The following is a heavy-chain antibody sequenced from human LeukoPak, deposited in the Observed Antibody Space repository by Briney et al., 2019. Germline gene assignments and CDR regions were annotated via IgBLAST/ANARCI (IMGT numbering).Heavy chain of an antibody. D-gene: IGHD3-10*01. CDR3: ARGLLDGSGSYSFDY. J-gene: IGHJ4*02. CDR2: IYYSGST. CDR1: GGSISSYY. Sequence: ETLSLTCTVSGGSISSYYWSWIRQPPGKGLEWIGYIYYSGSTNYNPSLKSRVTISVDTSKNQFSLKLSSVTAADTAVYYCARGLLDGSGSYSFDYWGQGTLVTVSS. V-gene: IGHV4-59*01.